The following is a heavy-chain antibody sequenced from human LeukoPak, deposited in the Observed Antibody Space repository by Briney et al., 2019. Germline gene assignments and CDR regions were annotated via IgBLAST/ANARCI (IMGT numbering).Heavy chain of an antibody. D-gene: IGHD4-17*01. CDR2: INPNTGVT. CDR3: ARDRTTVTTGYYGMDV. CDR1: GYTFTGYY. J-gene: IGHJ6*02. Sequence: GASVKVSCKASGYTFTGYYMHWVRQAPGQGLEWMGWINPNTGVTNYAQKFQGRVTLTRDTSIITAYMELTRLRSDDAAMYHCARDRTTVTTGYYGMDVWGQGTTLTVSS. V-gene: IGHV1-2*02.